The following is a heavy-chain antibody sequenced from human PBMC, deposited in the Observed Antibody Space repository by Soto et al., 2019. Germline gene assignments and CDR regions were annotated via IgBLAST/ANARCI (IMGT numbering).Heavy chain of an antibody. V-gene: IGHV4-34*01. Sequence: PSETLSLTCAVYGGSFSGYYWSWIRQPPGKGLEWIGEINHSGSTNYNPSLKSRVTISVDTSKNQFSLKLSSVTAADTAVYYCARGGILTGYCTVRYYYYGMDVWGQGTTVTVSS. CDR3: ARGGILTGYCTVRYYYYGMDV. CDR1: GGSFSGYY. D-gene: IGHD3-9*01. CDR2: INHSGST. J-gene: IGHJ6*02.